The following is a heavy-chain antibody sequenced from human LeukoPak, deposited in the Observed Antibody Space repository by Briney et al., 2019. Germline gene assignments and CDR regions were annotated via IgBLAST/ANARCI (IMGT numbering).Heavy chain of an antibody. D-gene: IGHD3-22*01. Sequence: PSQTLSLTCTVSGGSISSGGYYWSWIRQHPGKGLEWIGYIYYSGSTYYNPSLKSRVTITVDTSKNQFSLKLSSVTAADTAVYYCARGPHSSGYHYYYYYGMDVWGQGTTVTVSS. CDR1: GGSISSGGYY. CDR2: IYYSGST. V-gene: IGHV4-31*03. J-gene: IGHJ6*02. CDR3: ARGPHSSGYHYYYYYGMDV.